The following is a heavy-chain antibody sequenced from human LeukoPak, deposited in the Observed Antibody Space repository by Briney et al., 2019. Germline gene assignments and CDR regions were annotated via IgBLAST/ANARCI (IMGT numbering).Heavy chain of an antibody. CDR3: ARGRGSSWYYFDS. J-gene: IGHJ4*02. D-gene: IGHD6-13*01. V-gene: IGHV4-59*12. CDR2: IYHSGST. Sequence: PSETLSLTCTVSGDSITGFYWNWIRQPPGKGLEWIGYIYHSGSTYYNPSLKSRVTISVDRSKNQFSLKLSSVTAADTAVYYCARGRGSSWYYFDSWGQGTLVTVSS. CDR1: GDSITGFY.